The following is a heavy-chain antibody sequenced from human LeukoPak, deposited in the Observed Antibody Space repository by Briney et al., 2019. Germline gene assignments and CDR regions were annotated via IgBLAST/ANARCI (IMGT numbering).Heavy chain of an antibody. CDR3: ARRLSGYTFDY. V-gene: IGHV4-59*08. CDR1: GGSISSYY. J-gene: IGHJ4*02. Sequence: SETLSLTCTVSGGSISSYYWSWIRQPPGKGLEWIGCIYYSGSTNYNPSLKSRVTISVDTSRNHFSLRLSSVTAADTAVYYCARRLSGYTFDYWGQGTLVTVSS. CDR2: IYYSGST. D-gene: IGHD3-16*02.